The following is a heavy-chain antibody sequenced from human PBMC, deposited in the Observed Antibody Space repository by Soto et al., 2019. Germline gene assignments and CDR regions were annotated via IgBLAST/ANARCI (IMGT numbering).Heavy chain of an antibody. D-gene: IGHD5-18*01. J-gene: IGHJ6*02. CDR2: IYYSGST. CDR1: GGSISSYY. Sequence: SETLSLTCTVSGGSISSYYWSWIRQPPGKGLEWIGYIYYSGSTNYNPSLKSRVTISVDTSKNQFSLKLSSVTAADTAVYYCAREEEGKMGYSSYGMDVWGQGTTVTVSS. CDR3: AREEEGKMGYSSYGMDV. V-gene: IGHV4-59*01.